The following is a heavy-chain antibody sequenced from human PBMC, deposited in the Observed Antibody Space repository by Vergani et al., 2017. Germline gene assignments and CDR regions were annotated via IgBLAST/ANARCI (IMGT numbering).Heavy chain of an antibody. D-gene: IGHD3-10*01. Sequence: QVHLQESGPGLVKPSETLTLTCDVSDSSIMTNPYWGWFRQSPGKGLEWIGCIHHSGDTHYNSSLKSRVSISIVSSSKFSLSLTSVTAADTAIYYCARHRGSGGFFPSSYFYGMYVWGHGTTVTVSS. CDR2: IHHSGDT. J-gene: IGHJ6*02. V-gene: IGHV4-38-2*01. CDR1: DSSIMTNPY. CDR3: ARHRGSGGFFPSSYFYGMYV.